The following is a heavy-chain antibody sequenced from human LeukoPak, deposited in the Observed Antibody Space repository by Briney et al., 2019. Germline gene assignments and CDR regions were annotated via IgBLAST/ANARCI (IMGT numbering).Heavy chain of an antibody. CDR2: ISSSGSAI. D-gene: IGHD6-6*01. CDR1: GFTSGSYG. V-gene: IGHV3-48*01. Sequence: GGSLRLSCVGSGFTSGSYGMNWVRQAPGKGLEWVSYISSSGSAIHYADSVKGRFTISRDNAKNSLFLQMNSLRADDTAVYYCAREYITSSGRASDIWGQGTMVTVSS. J-gene: IGHJ3*02. CDR3: AREYITSSGRASDI.